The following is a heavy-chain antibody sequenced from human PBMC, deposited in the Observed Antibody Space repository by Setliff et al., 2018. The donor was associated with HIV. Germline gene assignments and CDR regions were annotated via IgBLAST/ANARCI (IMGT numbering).Heavy chain of an antibody. V-gene: IGHV7-4-1*02. J-gene: IGHJ4*02. Sequence: RASVKVSCKASGYTFTNYAINWVRQAPGQGLEWMGWINTNTGNPTYAQGFTGRFVFSLDTSVSTAYLQISSLKAEDSAVYYCARDETIQLWSYWGQGTLVTVSS. CDR1: GYTFTNYA. D-gene: IGHD5-18*01. CDR3: ARDETIQLWSY. CDR2: INTNTGNP.